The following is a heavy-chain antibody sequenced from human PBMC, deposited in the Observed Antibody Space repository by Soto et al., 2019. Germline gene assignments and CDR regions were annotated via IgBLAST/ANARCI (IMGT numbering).Heavy chain of an antibody. CDR1: GFTFDDYA. CDR2: ISPGSRDP. Sequence: PGGSLRLACATSGFTFDDYAMSWVRQAPGKGLEWLSYISPGSRDPDYADSVKGRFTISRDNAKRSLYLQMMSLTDEDTAIYYCVRGGGGGLFDPWGQGTMVTVSS. V-gene: IGHV3-11*06. CDR3: VRGGGGGLFDP. D-gene: IGHD2-15*01. J-gene: IGHJ5*02.